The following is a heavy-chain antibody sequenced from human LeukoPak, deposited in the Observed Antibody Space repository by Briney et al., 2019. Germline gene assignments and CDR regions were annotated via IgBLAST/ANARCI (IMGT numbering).Heavy chain of an antibody. CDR1: GFTFNNYA. D-gene: IGHD1-14*01. J-gene: IGHJ5*02. CDR3: ARDKGNHPYNWFDP. V-gene: IGHV3-33*01. Sequence: GRSLRLSCAASGFTFNNYAMHWVRKAPGKGLEGWTTIWYDGSNKYYGDSVKGRFTISRDNSKSTLYLQMNSLRAEDTAVYYCARDKGNHPYNWFDPWGQGTLVTVSS. CDR2: IWYDGSNK.